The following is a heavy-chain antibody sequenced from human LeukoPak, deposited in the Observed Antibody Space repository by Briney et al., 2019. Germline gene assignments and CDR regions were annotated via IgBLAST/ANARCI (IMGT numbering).Heavy chain of an antibody. CDR1: GGSISSSSYY. V-gene: IGHV4-39*07. D-gene: IGHD3-3*01. Sequence: PSETLSLTCTVSGGSISSSSYYWGWIRQPPGKGLEWIGSIYYSGSTYYNPSLKSRVTISVDTSKNQFSLKLSSVTAADTAVYYCARDARGGTYYDFWSGYYAFDYWGQGTLVTVSS. J-gene: IGHJ4*02. CDR2: IYYSGST. CDR3: ARDARGGTYYDFWSGYYAFDY.